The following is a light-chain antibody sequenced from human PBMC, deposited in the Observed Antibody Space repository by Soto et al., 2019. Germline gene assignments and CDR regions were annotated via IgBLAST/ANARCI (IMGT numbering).Light chain of an antibody. CDR1: QSLVYSDGNIY. V-gene: IGKV2-30*01. CDR3: MQGTHWPPIT. Sequence: DVVLTQSPLSLPVTLGQPASISCRSTQSLVYSDGNIYLNWFQQRPGQSPRRLIYKVSNRDSGVPDRFSGSGSGTDFTLMISRAEAEDVGVYYCMQGTHWPPITFGQGTRLEIK. CDR2: KVS. J-gene: IGKJ5*01.